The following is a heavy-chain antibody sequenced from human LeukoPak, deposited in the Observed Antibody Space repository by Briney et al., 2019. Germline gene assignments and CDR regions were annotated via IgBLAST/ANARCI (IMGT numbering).Heavy chain of an antibody. V-gene: IGHV1-18*01. CDR2: ISAYNGNT. Sequence: ASVKVSCRATGYTFTSYGISWVRQAPGQGPEWMGWISAYNGNTNYAQKLQGRVTMTTDTSTSTAYMELRSLRSDDTAVYYCARYYSSGWYEAFDYWGQGTLVTVSS. J-gene: IGHJ4*02. CDR3: ARYYSSGWYEAFDY. CDR1: GYTFTSYG. D-gene: IGHD6-19*01.